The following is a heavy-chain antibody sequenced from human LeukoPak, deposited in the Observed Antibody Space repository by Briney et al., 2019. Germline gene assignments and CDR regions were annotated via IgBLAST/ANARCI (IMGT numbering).Heavy chain of an antibody. Sequence: PGGSLRLSCAASGFTVSSNYMSWVRQAPGKGLEWVSYISSSSSTIYYADSVKGRFTISRDNAKNSLYLQMNSLRAEDTAVYYCARGRVRGVIITSDAFDIWGQGTMVTVSS. D-gene: IGHD3-10*01. CDR1: GFTVSSNY. J-gene: IGHJ3*02. CDR2: ISSSSSTI. V-gene: IGHV3-48*01. CDR3: ARGRVRGVIITSDAFDI.